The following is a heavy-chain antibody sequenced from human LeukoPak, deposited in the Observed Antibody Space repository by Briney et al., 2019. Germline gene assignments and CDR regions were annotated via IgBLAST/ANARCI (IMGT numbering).Heavy chain of an antibody. CDR2: IYYSGST. V-gene: IGHV4-59*01. CDR3: ASGGLVLEENGHNY. Sequence: SETLSLTCTVSGGSISSYYWSWIRQPPGKGLEWIGYIYYSGSTNYNPSLKSRVTISVDASKNQFSLKLSSVTAADTAVYYCASGGLVLEENGHNYWGQGTLVTVSS. J-gene: IGHJ4*02. CDR1: GGSISSYY. D-gene: IGHD6-6*01.